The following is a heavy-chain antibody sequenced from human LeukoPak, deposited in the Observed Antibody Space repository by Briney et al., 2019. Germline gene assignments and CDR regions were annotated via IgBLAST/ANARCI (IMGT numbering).Heavy chain of an antibody. D-gene: IGHD1-26*01. CDR2: IKSKTDGGTT. V-gene: IGHV3-15*01. J-gene: IGHJ4*02. CDR1: GFAFSNAW. CDR3: TTDPLAGNYYGYSFDY. Sequence: GGSLRLSCAASGFAFSNAWMSWVRQAPGKGLEWVGHIKSKTDGGTTEYAAPVKGRFTISRDDSKNTLYLQMNSLKTEDTAVYYCTTDPLAGNYYGYSFDYWGQGTLVTVSS.